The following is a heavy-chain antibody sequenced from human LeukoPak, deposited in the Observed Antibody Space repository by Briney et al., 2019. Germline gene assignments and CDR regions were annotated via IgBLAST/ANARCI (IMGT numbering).Heavy chain of an antibody. J-gene: IGHJ3*02. CDR1: GFTFSSYW. CDR3: ARKYHTTDAFDI. CDR2: ISYDGSNK. V-gene: IGHV3-30*03. D-gene: IGHD1-1*01. Sequence: PGGSLRLSCAASGFTFSSYWMSWVRQAPGKGLEWVAVISYDGSNKYYADSVKGRFTISRDNSKNTLYLQMNSLRAEDTAVYYCARKYHTTDAFDIWGQGTMVTVSS.